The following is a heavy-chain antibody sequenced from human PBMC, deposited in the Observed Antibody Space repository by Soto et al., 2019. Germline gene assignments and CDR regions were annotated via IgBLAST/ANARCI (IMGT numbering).Heavy chain of an antibody. CDR3: ARSPPGGWPPLYYYYGMDV. Sequence: QVQLVQSGAEVKKPGSSVKVSCKASGGTFSSYAISWVRQAPGQGLEWMGGIIPIFGTANYAQKFQGRVTITADETTSTAYMELSRLRSEDTAVYYCARSPPGGWPPLYYYYGMDVWGQGTTVTVSS. J-gene: IGHJ6*02. CDR2: IIPIFGTA. CDR1: GGTFSSYA. D-gene: IGHD2-15*01. V-gene: IGHV1-69*01.